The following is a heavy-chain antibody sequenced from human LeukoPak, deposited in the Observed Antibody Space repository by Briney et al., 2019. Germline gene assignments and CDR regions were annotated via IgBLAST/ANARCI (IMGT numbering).Heavy chain of an antibody. CDR2: LSDSGGAT. J-gene: IGHJ6*03. D-gene: IGHD3-3*01. CDR3: AKGVMSDFWSGFYQNYMDV. CDR1: RFTFSSYA. V-gene: IGHV3-23*01. Sequence: GGSLRLSCEASRFTFSSYAMSWVRQAPGKGLEWASGLSDSGGATYYTDSVKGRFTISRDNSENTLYLQMNSLRAEDTALYYCAKGVMSDFWSGFYQNYMDVWSKGTTVTVSS.